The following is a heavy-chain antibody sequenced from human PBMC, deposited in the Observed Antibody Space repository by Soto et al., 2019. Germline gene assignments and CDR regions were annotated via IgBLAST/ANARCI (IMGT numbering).Heavy chain of an antibody. CDR3: AKDQVGANHFDY. CDR2: ISGGGGST. CDR1: GFTFSSYA. V-gene: IGHV3-23*01. J-gene: IGHJ4*02. Sequence: EVHLLESGGGLVQPGGSLRLSCAASGFTFSSYAMSWVRQAPGKGLEWVSAISGGGGSTYYADSVKGRFTISRDNSKNTLYRQMNSLRAEDTAVYYCAKDQVGANHFDYWGQGTLVTVSS. D-gene: IGHD1-26*01.